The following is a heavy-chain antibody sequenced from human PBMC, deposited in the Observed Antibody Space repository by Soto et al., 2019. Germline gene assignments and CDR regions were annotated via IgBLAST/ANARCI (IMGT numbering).Heavy chain of an antibody. J-gene: IGHJ4*02. V-gene: IGHV5-10-1*01. CDR3: SRAMIFFGVVIMAFDY. CDR1: GYRFTSYW. Sequence: GESLKIACKGSGYRFTSYWISWVRQLPGKWLEWVGRIDPSDSYTNCSPTCQSHVTISADKTISTAYLQWSSLKASNTSMYYCSRAMIFFGVVIMAFDYWGQGTLVTVSS. CDR2: IDPSDSYT. D-gene: IGHD3-3*01.